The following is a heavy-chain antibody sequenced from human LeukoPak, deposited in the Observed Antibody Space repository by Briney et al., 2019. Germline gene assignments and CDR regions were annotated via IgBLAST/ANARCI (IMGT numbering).Heavy chain of an antibody. Sequence: PGGSLRLSCAASGFTFSSYSMNWVRQAPGKGLEWVSSISSSSSYIYYADSMKGRFTISRDNAKNSLYLQMNSLRAEDTAVYYCARVRYFDWLGPFDYWGQGTLVTVSS. J-gene: IGHJ4*02. D-gene: IGHD3-9*01. CDR3: ARVRYFDWLGPFDY. CDR1: GFTFSSYS. V-gene: IGHV3-21*01. CDR2: ISSSSSYI.